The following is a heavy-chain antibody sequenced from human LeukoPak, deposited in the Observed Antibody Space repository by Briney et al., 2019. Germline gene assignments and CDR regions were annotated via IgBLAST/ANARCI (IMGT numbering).Heavy chain of an antibody. V-gene: IGHV3-53*01. CDR1: GFAVSGNF. J-gene: IGHJ3*02. Sequence: GGSLRLSCAASGFAVSGNFMNWVRQAPGKGLEWVSVIYSGGDTYYTDSVRGRFAISRDDSRNTLFLQMNSLSVEDTAVYYCARSLPYFYDNKPGAFHIWGQGTMVTVSS. D-gene: IGHD3-16*01. CDR2: IYSGGDT. CDR3: ARSLPYFYDNKPGAFHI.